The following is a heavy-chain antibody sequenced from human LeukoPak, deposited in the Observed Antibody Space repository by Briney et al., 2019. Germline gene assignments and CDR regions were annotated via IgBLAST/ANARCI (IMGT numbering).Heavy chain of an antibody. CDR2: IKSKTDGGTT. J-gene: IGHJ3*02. Sequence: GGSLRLSCAASEFTFSNAWMSWVRQAPGKGLEWVGRIKSKTDGGTTDYAAPVKGRFTISRDDSKNTLYLQMNSLKTEDTAVYYCTTGRFLEWLPDAFDIWGQGTMVTVSS. CDR3: TTGRFLEWLPDAFDI. D-gene: IGHD3-3*01. V-gene: IGHV3-15*01. CDR1: EFTFSNAW.